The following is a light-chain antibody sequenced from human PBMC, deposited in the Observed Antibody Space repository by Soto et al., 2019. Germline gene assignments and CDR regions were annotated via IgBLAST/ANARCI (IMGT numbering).Light chain of an antibody. CDR2: EGS. Sequence: QSVLTQPASVSGSPGQSITISCTGTSSDVGSYNLVSWYQQHPGKAPKLLIYEGSKRPSGVSSRFSGSKSGNTASLTISGLQAEDEADYYCCSYAGSRTHVVFGGGTKVTVL. CDR1: SSDVGSYNL. J-gene: IGLJ2*01. CDR3: CSYAGSRTHVV. V-gene: IGLV2-23*01.